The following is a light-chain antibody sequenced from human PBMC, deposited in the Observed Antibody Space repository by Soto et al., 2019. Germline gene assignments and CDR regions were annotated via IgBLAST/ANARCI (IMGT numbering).Light chain of an antibody. Sequence: DIQMTQSPSSLSASVGDRVTITCRASQGIRNYLAWYQQRPGKVPKLLIYAASTLQSGVPSRFSGSGSGTDFTLTISSLQPEDIATYYCQQYNSAPITFGQGTQLEIK. CDR2: AAS. CDR3: QQYNSAPIT. J-gene: IGKJ5*01. V-gene: IGKV1-27*01. CDR1: QGIRNY.